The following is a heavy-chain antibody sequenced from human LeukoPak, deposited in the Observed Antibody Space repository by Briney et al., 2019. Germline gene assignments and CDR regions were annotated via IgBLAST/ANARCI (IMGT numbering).Heavy chain of an antibody. J-gene: IGHJ6*02. D-gene: IGHD2-2*01. V-gene: IGHV5-51*01. CDR2: IYPGDSDT. CDR1: GYSFTSYW. Sequence: GEPLKISCKGSGYSFTSYWIGWVRQMPGKGLEWMGIIYPGDSDTRYSPSFQGQVTISADKSISTAYLQWSSLKASDTAMYYCARLPGYCSSTSCYSSRYYYYYGMDVWGQGTTVTVSS. CDR3: ARLPGYCSSTSCYSSRYYYYYGMDV.